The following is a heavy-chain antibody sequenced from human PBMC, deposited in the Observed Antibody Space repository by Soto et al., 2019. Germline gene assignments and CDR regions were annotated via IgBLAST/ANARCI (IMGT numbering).Heavy chain of an antibody. V-gene: IGHV3-30-3*01. D-gene: IGHD4-17*01. CDR3: ARGYGDYEEYFQH. CDR1: GFTFSSYA. J-gene: IGHJ1*01. CDR2: ISYDGSNK. Sequence: GGSLRLSCAASGFTFSSYAMHWVRQAPGKGLEWVAVISYDGSNKYYADSVKGRFTISRDNSKNTLYLQMNSLRAEDTAVYYCARGYGDYEEYFQHWGQGTLVTVSS.